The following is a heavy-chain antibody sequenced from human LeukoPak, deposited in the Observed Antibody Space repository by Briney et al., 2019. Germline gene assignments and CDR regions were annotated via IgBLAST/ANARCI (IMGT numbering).Heavy chain of an antibody. Sequence: GGSLRLSCVASGFTLSSHWMSWVRQAPGKGLEWVANIKQDGSEQYYVDSVRVRFTISRDNAKNSVYLQMKSLTAEDTAIYYCARESAGGPDYWGQGTLVTVSS. V-gene: IGHV3-7*05. CDR1: GFTLSSHW. J-gene: IGHJ4*02. CDR2: IKQDGSEQ. CDR3: ARESAGGPDY. D-gene: IGHD6-19*01.